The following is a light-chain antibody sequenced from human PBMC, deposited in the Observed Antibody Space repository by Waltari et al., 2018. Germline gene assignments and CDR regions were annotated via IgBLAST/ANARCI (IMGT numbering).Light chain of an antibody. CDR2: DDN. Sequence: QSVLTQPPSVSAAPGQKVTISCSGSSSNIGNYFVSWYHQLPGITPKLLVYDDNKRPSGIPDRFSASKSGTSATLDIAGLQIGDEADYYCATWDNSLTAVVFGGGTKLTVL. CDR3: ATWDNSLTAVV. J-gene: IGLJ3*02. CDR1: SSNIGNYF. V-gene: IGLV1-51*01.